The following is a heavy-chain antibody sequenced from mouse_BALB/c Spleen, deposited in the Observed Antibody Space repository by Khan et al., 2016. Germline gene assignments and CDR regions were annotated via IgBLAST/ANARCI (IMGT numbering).Heavy chain of an antibody. D-gene: IGHD1-1*01. V-gene: IGHV3-8*02. Sequence: EVQLQESGPSLVKPSQTLSLTCSVAGDFTTSGYWNWIRKFPGNNLEYMGYISYTGITYYNPSLKSRISITRDTSKNQYYLQLNSVTTEDTATYXCARFGTRENAMDYWGQGTSVTVSS. CDR2: ISYTGIT. J-gene: IGHJ4*01. CDR3: ARFGTRENAMDY. CDR1: GDFTTSGY.